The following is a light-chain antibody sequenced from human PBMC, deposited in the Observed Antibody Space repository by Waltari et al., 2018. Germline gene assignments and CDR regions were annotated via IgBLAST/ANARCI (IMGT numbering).Light chain of an antibody. CDR3: QQYYTTPYT. Sequence: DIVMTQSPDSLTVSLGERATINCKSSQSILYSSNNKNYLAWYQQMAGQPPKLLIYWASTRESGVPVRFSGSVSGTDFTLTISRLQAEDVASYYCQQYYTTPYTFGQGTKLEI. J-gene: IGKJ2*01. CDR1: QSILYSSNNKNY. V-gene: IGKV4-1*01. CDR2: WAS.